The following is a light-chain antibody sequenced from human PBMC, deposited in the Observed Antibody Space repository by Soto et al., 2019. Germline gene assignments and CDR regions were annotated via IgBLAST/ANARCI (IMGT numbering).Light chain of an antibody. CDR3: QQYANSPFT. CDR1: QPVSSNF. Sequence: ELVLTQSPGTLSLSPGESAALSCRASQPVSSNFLAWYQQKPGQAPRLLIYGVSSRASGIPDRFFGSGSGTDFTLTINRLEPEDFVVYYCQQYANSPFTFGQGTRLEIK. J-gene: IGKJ5*01. V-gene: IGKV3-20*01. CDR2: GVS.